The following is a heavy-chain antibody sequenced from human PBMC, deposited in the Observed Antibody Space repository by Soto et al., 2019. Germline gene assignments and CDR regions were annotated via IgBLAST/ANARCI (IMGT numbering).Heavy chain of an antibody. Sequence: SETLSLTCPVAGGSVSTGSYDWSWIRQPPGKGLEWIGKIFFTGSAHYNPSLRNRVTMSVDTSKDQFSLTLTSVTAADTAVYYCARDGHGMDVWGQGTTVTVSS. V-gene: IGHV4-61*01. CDR2: IFFTGSA. CDR3: ARDGHGMDV. CDR1: GGSVSTGSYD. J-gene: IGHJ6*02.